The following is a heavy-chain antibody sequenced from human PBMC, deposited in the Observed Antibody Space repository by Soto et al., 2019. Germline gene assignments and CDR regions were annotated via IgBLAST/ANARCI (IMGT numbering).Heavy chain of an antibody. D-gene: IGHD6-19*01. CDR1: GGSISSSSYY. CDR2: IYYSGSA. J-gene: IGHJ4*02. V-gene: IGHV4-39*01. Sequence: ASETLSLTCTVSGGSISSSSYYWGWIRQPPGKGLEWIGSIYYSGSAYYNPSLKSRVTISVDTSKNQFSLKLSSVTAADTAVYYCARQIFSSGWYHFDYWGQGTLVTVSS. CDR3: ARQIFSSGWYHFDY.